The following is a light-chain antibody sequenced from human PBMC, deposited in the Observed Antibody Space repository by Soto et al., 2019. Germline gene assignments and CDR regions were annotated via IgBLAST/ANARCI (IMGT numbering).Light chain of an antibody. CDR1: QSASTTY. J-gene: IGKJ1*01. Sequence: EIVLTQSPGTLSLSPGERVTLSCRASQSASTTYLAWYQQKPGQAPRLLIYGVSSRATGIPDRFSGSGSGTDFTLTISRLEPEDFAVYYCQQNRSSPWTFGQGTKV. CDR2: GVS. CDR3: QQNRSSPWT. V-gene: IGKV3-20*01.